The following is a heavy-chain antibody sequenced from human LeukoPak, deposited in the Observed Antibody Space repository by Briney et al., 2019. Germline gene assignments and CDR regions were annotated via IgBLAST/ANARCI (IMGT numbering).Heavy chain of an antibody. D-gene: IGHD1-26*01. V-gene: IGHV1-2*02. CDR1: GYTFTGYY. CDR3: ARDVGDTAKFDY. J-gene: IGHJ4*02. CDR2: INPNSGGT. Sequence: ASVKVSCKASGYTFTGYYMHWVRQAPGQGLEWMGWINPNSGGTNYAQQFKGRVTMTRDTSISTAYMELSRLRSDDTAVYYCARDVGDTAKFDYWGQGTLVTVSS.